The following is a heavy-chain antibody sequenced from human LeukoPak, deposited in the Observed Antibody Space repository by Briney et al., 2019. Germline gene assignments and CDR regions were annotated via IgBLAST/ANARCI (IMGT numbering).Heavy chain of an antibody. Sequence: GGSLRLSCAASGFTFSSYWMSWVRQAPGKGLEWVSSISSSSSYIYYADSVKGRFTISRDNAKNSLYLQMNSLRAEDTAVYYCARQLDFWSGYYYADFDYWGQGTLVTVSS. D-gene: IGHD3-3*01. CDR3: ARQLDFWSGYYYADFDY. V-gene: IGHV3-21*01. CDR2: ISSSSSYI. CDR1: GFTFSSYW. J-gene: IGHJ4*02.